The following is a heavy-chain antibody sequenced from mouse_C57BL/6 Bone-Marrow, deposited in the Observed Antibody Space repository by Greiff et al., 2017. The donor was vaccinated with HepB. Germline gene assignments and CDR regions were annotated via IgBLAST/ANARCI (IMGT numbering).Heavy chain of an antibody. Sequence: VQLQQSGAELVRPGASVKLSCTASGFNIKDDYMHWVKQRPEQGLEWIGWIDPENGDTEYASKFQGKATITADTSSNTAYLQLSSLTSEDTAVYYCTKDSNYSYYYAMDDWGQGTSVTVSS. D-gene: IGHD2-5*01. CDR3: TKDSNYSYYYAMDD. CDR1: GFNIKDDY. CDR2: IDPENGDT. V-gene: IGHV14-4*01. J-gene: IGHJ4*01.